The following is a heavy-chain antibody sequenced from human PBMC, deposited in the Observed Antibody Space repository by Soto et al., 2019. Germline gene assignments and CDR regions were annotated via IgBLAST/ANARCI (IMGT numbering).Heavy chain of an antibody. CDR3: ARTYSRIPIAAAGPSDWTFQH. Sequence: QVQLVQFGAEVKKPGASVKVSCKASGYTFTSYAMHWVRQAPGQRLEWMGWINAGNGNTKYSQKFQGRVTITRDTSAGTASTGXSSLRSEDTAVYYCARTYSRIPIAAAGPSDWTFQHWGQGTLVTVSS. J-gene: IGHJ1*01. D-gene: IGHD6-13*01. CDR2: INAGNGNT. V-gene: IGHV1-3*01. CDR1: GYTFTSYA.